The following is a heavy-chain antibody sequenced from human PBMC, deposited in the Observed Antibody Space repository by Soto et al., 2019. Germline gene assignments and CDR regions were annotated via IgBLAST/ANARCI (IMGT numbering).Heavy chain of an antibody. V-gene: IGHV3-33*01. Sequence: GGSLRLSCAASGFTFSSYGMHWVRQAPGKGLEWVAVIWYDGSKYYADSVKGRFTISRDNSKNTLYLQMNSLRAEDTAVYYCAREKRDYYDSRIDYWGQGTLVTVSS. CDR3: AREKRDYYDSRIDY. CDR1: GFTFSSYG. D-gene: IGHD3-22*01. CDR2: IWYDGSK. J-gene: IGHJ4*02.